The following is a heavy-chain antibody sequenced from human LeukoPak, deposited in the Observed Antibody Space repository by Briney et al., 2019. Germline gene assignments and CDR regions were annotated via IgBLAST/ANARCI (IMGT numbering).Heavy chain of an antibody. J-gene: IGHJ6*02. CDR2: IIPIFGTA. Sequence: SVKVSCKASGGTFSSYAISWVRQAPGQGLERMGGIIPIFGTANYAQKFQGRVTITADESTSTAYMELSSLRSEDTAVYYCARVLSGYSYGYYYYYGMDVWGQGTTVTVSS. CDR1: GGTFSSYA. D-gene: IGHD5-18*01. V-gene: IGHV1-69*13. CDR3: ARVLSGYSYGYYYYYGMDV.